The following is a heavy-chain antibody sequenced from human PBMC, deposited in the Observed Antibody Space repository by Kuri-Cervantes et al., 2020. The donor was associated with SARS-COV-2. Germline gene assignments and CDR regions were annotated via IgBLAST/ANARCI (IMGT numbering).Heavy chain of an antibody. CDR1: GYTFTGYY. J-gene: IGHJ4*02. Sequence: ASVKVSCKASGYTFTGYYMHWVRQAPGQGLEWMGWINGNRGGTNYAQKFQDRVTMTRETSMSTAYMELSSLRPEDTAVYYCARISSSWGRRFDYWGQGTLVTVSS. CDR2: INGNRGGT. V-gene: IGHV1-2*02. CDR3: ARISSSWGRRFDY. D-gene: IGHD6-6*01.